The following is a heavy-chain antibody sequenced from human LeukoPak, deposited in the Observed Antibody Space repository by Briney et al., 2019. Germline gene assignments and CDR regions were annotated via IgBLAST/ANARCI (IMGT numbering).Heavy chain of an antibody. V-gene: IGHV3-30-3*01. J-gene: IGHJ4*02. CDR1: GFTFSSYA. CDR3: ARDYRGIAAAGDY. Sequence: PRGSLRLSCAASGFTFSSYAMHWVRQAPGKGLEWVAVISYDGSNKYYADSVKGRFTISRDNSKNTLYLQMNSLRAEDTAVYYCARDYRGIAAAGDYWGQGTLVTVSS. D-gene: IGHD6-13*01. CDR2: ISYDGSNK.